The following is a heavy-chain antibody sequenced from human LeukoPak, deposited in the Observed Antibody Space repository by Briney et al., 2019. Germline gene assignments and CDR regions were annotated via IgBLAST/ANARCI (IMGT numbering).Heavy chain of an antibody. CDR3: VRGTRSNSF. CDR2: IREDGSDK. Sequence: GGSLRLSCTASGFTFRNYWMSWVRQAPGKGLECVAYIREDGSDKNYVDSVKGRFTISRDNAKSSLYLQMNSLRVEDTAVYYCVRGTRSNSFWGQGTQVTVSS. D-gene: IGHD6-6*01. V-gene: IGHV3-7*01. J-gene: IGHJ4*02. CDR1: GFTFRNYW.